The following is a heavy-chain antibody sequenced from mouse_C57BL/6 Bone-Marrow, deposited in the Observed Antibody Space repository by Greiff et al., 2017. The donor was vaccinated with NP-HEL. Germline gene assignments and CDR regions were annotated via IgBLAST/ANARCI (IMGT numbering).Heavy chain of an antibody. Sequence: VQLQQSGAELVRPGASVKLSCTASGFNIKDDYMHWVKQRPEQGLEWIGWIDPENGDTEYASKFQGKATITADTSSNTAYLQLSSLTSEDTAVYYCTTRDGYRYYFDYWGQGTTLTVSS. CDR1: GFNIKDDY. J-gene: IGHJ2*01. CDR3: TTRDGYRYYFDY. D-gene: IGHD2-3*01. V-gene: IGHV14-4*01. CDR2: IDPENGDT.